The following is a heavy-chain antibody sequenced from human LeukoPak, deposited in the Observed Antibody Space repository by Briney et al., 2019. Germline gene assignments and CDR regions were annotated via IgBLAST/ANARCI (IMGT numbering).Heavy chain of an antibody. CDR2: IHYDGRA. V-gene: IGHV4-30-4*08. J-gene: IGHJ3*01. D-gene: IGHD2-2*01. CDR1: GGSISSANHF. CDR3: AREVITPGDSDGFDL. Sequence: PSETLSLTCTVSGGSISSANHFWSWVRQSPGEGLEWIGYIHYDGRAHYNPSLKSRVSMSLGMSKNQFSLSLSSVTAADTAIYYCAREVITPGDSDGFDLWGQGTMVSVSS.